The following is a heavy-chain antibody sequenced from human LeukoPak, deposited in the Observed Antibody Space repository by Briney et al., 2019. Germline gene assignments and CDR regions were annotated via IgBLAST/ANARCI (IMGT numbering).Heavy chain of an antibody. Sequence: SETLSLTCAVYGGSFSGYYWSWIRQPPGKGLEWIGEINHSGSTNYNPSLKSRVTISVDTSKNQFSLKLSSVIAADTAVYYCARGRIAARPVLDYWGQGTLVTVSS. J-gene: IGHJ4*02. CDR2: INHSGST. V-gene: IGHV4-34*01. D-gene: IGHD6-6*01. CDR3: ARGRIAARPVLDY. CDR1: GGSFSGYY.